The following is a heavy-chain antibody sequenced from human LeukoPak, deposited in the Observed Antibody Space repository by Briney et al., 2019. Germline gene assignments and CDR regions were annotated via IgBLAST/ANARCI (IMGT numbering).Heavy chain of an antibody. J-gene: IGHJ4*02. Sequence: ASVKVSCKASGYTFTSNYMHWVRQAPGQGLEWMGIINPSGGSTSNAQKFQGRVTMTRDTSTSTVYMELSSLRSEDTAVYYCARETLRSRTFDYWGQGTLVIVSS. CDR1: GYTFTSNY. CDR2: INPSGGST. D-gene: IGHD1-26*01. CDR3: ARETLRSRTFDY. V-gene: IGHV1-46*01.